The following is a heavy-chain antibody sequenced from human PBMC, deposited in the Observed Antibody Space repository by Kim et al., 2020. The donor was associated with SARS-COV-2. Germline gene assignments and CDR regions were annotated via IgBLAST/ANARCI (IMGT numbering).Heavy chain of an antibody. Sequence: GGSLRLSCAASGFTFSNWWMHWVRQAPGKGLEWVSRIDRDGRNADYAGSVTGRFTISRDNAKNTVFLQMDSLRVEDTAVYYCAKDIHILVDYWGQGTLVTVS. CDR1: GFTFSNWW. D-gene: IGHD2-21*01. CDR2: IDRDGRNA. J-gene: IGHJ4*02. CDR3: AKDIHILVDY. V-gene: IGHV3-74*01.